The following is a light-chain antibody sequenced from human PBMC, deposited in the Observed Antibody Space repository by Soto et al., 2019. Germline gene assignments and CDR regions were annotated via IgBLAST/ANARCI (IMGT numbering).Light chain of an antibody. J-gene: IGLJ1*01. Sequence: QSALTQPPSASGSPGQSVTISCTGTSSDVGGYNYVSWYQQQPGKAPKLMIYEVSKRPSGVPDRFSGSKSGNTASLTLSGLQAEDEADYYCSSYAGSNNFVFGTGTKLTVL. CDR3: SSYAGSNNFV. V-gene: IGLV2-8*01. CDR2: EVS. CDR1: SSDVGGYNY.